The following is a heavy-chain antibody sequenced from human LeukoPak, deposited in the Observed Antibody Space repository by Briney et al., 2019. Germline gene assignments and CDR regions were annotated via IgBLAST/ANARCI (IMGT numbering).Heavy chain of an antibody. CDR2: MNPNSGNT. Sequence: ASVKVSCKASGYTFTNCDINWVRQATGQGLEWMGWMNPNSGNTGYAQKFQGRITITKNTSISTAYMELSSLTSEDTAVYYCARADQWDGYKYYFGYWGQGTLVTVSS. J-gene: IGHJ4*02. CDR1: GYTFTNCD. V-gene: IGHV1-8*01. D-gene: IGHD5-24*01. CDR3: ARADQWDGYKYYFGY.